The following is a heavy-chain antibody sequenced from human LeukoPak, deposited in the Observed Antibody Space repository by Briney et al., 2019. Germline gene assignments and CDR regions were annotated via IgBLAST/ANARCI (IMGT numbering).Heavy chain of an antibody. CDR1: GFTFDDYA. Sequence: GRSLRLSCAASGFTFDDYAMHWVRQAPGKGLEWVSAITWDSGTIGYADSVKGRFTISRANAKNSLYLQMNSLRAEDTALYYCAKGAQDYRFDYWGQGTLVTVSS. D-gene: IGHD4-11*01. V-gene: IGHV3-9*01. J-gene: IGHJ4*02. CDR2: ITWDSGTI. CDR3: AKGAQDYRFDY.